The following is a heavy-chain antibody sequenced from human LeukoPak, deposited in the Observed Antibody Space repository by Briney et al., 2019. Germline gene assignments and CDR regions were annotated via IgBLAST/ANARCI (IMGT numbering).Heavy chain of an antibody. CDR3: VHSITVFGVVGWFDP. V-gene: IGHV2-5*02. CDR1: GFSLGTSGVG. D-gene: IGHD3-3*01. Sequence: SGPTLVKPTQTLTLTCSIAGFSLGTSGVGVGWIRQPPGKALEWLALIYWDDGKHYSPSLKNRLTITKDISKDQVFLTMTNMEAVDTATYYCVHSITVFGVVGWFDPWGQGTLVTVSS. J-gene: IGHJ5*02. CDR2: IYWDDGK.